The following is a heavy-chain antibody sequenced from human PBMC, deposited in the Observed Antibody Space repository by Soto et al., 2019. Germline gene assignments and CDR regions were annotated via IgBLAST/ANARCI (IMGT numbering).Heavy chain of an antibody. CDR1: GFTFSSFG. CDR2: ISNDGNND. D-gene: IGHD3-22*01. V-gene: IGHV3-30*18. CDR3: AKDNFESSGYYPTPPPWFDP. Sequence: GGSLRLSCAASGFTFSSFGMHWVRQAPGKGLEWVAVISNDGNNDYFADSVKDRFTISRDNSKNTLFLQMSSLSVEDTAVYYCAKDNFESSGYYPTPPPWFDPTGQGTLVTVSS. J-gene: IGHJ5*02.